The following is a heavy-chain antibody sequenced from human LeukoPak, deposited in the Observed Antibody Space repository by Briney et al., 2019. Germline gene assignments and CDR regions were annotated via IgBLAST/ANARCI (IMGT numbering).Heavy chain of an antibody. CDR2: IKSKTDGETT. J-gene: IGHJ4*02. V-gene: IGHV3-15*01. CDR1: GFTFSNAW. CDR3: TTTVGGSYLRRDY. Sequence: GSLRLSCVASGFTFSNAWMSWVRQAPGKGLEWVGRIKSKTDGETTDYATPVKGRITISRDDSKNTVYLQITSLKTDDTAVYYCTTTVGGSYLRRDYWGQGTLVTVSS. D-gene: IGHD1-26*01.